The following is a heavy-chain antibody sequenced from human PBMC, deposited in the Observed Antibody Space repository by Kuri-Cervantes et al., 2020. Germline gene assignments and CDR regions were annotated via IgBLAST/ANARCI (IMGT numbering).Heavy chain of an antibody. Sequence: GGSLRLSCAASGFTFSSYGMHWVRQAPGKGLEWVAFIRYDGSNKYYADSVKGRFTISRDNAKNSLYLQMNSLRAEDTAVYYCGTYYDSSGYHGGFDYWGQGTLVTVSS. D-gene: IGHD3-22*01. CDR1: GFTFSSYG. CDR2: IRYDGSNK. CDR3: GTYYDSSGYHGGFDY. J-gene: IGHJ4*02. V-gene: IGHV3-30*02.